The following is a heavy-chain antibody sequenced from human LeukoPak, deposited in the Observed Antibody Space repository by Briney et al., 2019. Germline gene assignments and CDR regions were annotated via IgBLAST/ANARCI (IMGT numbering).Heavy chain of an antibody. J-gene: IGHJ5*02. D-gene: IGHD2-15*01. V-gene: IGHV4-39*07. CDR3: ARDRTVVVVVAATQAHWFDP. Sequence: SETLSLTCTVSGDSISNSSYYWGWIRQPPGKGLEWIGSFSYSGSTYYNPSLKSRVTISVDTSKNQFSLKLSSVTAADTAVYYCARDRTVVVVVAATQAHWFDPWGQGTLVTVSS. CDR2: FSYSGST. CDR1: GDSISNSSYY.